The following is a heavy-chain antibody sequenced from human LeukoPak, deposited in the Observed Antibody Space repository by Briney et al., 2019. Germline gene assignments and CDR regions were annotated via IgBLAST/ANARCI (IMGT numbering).Heavy chain of an antibody. J-gene: IGHJ4*02. D-gene: IGHD3-22*01. CDR3: ARGTGYYYDSGGYEY. CDR2: ISAYNGNT. CDR1: GYTFTSYG. Sequence: ASVKVSCKASGYTFTSYGISWVRQAPGQGLEWMGWISAYNGNTDYAQKLQGRVTMTTDTSTSTAYMELRSLRSDDTAVYYCARGTGYYYDSGGYEYWGQGTLVTVSS. V-gene: IGHV1-18*01.